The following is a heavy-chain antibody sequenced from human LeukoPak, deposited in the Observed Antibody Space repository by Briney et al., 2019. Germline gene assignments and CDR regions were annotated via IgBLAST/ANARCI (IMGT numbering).Heavy chain of an antibody. Sequence: PGGSLRLSCAASGFTFSDYYMTWIRQAPGKGLEWVSHISHTGSYTNYADSVKGRFTISRDNAKNSLCLQMNSLRVEDTAVYYCARDPDYCTTSSCYVDYFDQWGQGTLVTVSS. CDR2: ISHTGSYT. V-gene: IGHV3-11*05. CDR3: ARDPDYCTTSSCYVDYFDQ. J-gene: IGHJ4*02. D-gene: IGHD2-8*01. CDR1: GFTFSDYY.